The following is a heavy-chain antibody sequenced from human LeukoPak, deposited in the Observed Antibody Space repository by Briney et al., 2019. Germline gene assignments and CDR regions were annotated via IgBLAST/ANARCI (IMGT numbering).Heavy chain of an antibody. CDR1: GFTFNTYG. V-gene: IGHV3-30*18. Sequence: PGGSLRLSCAASGFTFNTYGMHWFRQAPGKGLEWVALISYDGSTKYYADSVKGRFTISRDNSKNTLYLQMNSLRAEDTAVYYCAKQAGYFDWLCDYWGQGTLVTVSS. CDR3: AKQAGYFDWLCDY. J-gene: IGHJ4*02. CDR2: ISYDGSTK. D-gene: IGHD3-9*01.